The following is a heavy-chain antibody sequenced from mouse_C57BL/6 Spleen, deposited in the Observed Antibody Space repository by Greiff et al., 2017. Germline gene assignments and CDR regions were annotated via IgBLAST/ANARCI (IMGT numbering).Heavy chain of an antibody. Sequence: EADGGLVQPKGSLKLSCAASGFSFNTYAMNWVRQAPGKGLEWVARIRSKSNNYATYYADSVKDRFTISRDDSESMLYLQMNNLKTEDTAMYYCVRRDYDGWYFDVWGTGTTVTVSS. V-gene: IGHV10-1*01. CDR1: GFSFNTYA. J-gene: IGHJ1*03. CDR2: IRSKSNNYAT. CDR3: VRRDYDGWYFDV. D-gene: IGHD2-4*01.